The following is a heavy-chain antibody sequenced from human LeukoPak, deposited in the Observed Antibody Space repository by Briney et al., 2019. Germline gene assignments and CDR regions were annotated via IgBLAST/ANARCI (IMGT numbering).Heavy chain of an antibody. CDR2: ISHSGST. Sequence: SETLSLTCAVYGGSFSGYYWSWIRQPPGKGLEWIGEISHSGSTNYNPSLRSRVTISVDTSKNQFSLKLSSVTAADTAVYYCARGPLANRPRGFDPWGQGTLVTVSS. CDR1: GGSFSGYY. D-gene: IGHD1-14*01. V-gene: IGHV4-34*01. J-gene: IGHJ5*02. CDR3: ARGPLANRPRGFDP.